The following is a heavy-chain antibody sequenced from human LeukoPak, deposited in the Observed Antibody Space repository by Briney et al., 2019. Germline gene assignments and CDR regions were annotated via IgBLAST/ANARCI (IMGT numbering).Heavy chain of an antibody. D-gene: IGHD5-18*01. Sequence: ASVKVSCKASGYTFTSYDINWVRQATGQGLEWMGWMNPNSGSTGYAQKFQGRVTMTRNTSISTAYMELSSLRSEDTAVYYCARAPRPRVQLWLLRRGYYYGMDVWGQGTTVTVSS. CDR3: ARAPRPRVQLWLLRRGYYYGMDV. CDR1: GYTFTSYD. V-gene: IGHV1-8*01. CDR2: MNPNSGST. J-gene: IGHJ6*02.